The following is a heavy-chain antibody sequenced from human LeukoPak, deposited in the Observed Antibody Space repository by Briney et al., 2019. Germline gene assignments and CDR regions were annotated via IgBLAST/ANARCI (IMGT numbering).Heavy chain of an antibody. CDR2: IYYSGST. CDR3: ARSPYSYGYPFDY. J-gene: IGHJ4*02. Sequence: SETLSLTCTVSGGSISSYYWSWIRQPPGKGLEWIGYIYYSGSTNYNPSLKSRVTISVDTSKNQFSLKLSSVTAADTAVYYCARSPYSYGYPFDYWGQGTLVTVSS. D-gene: IGHD5-18*01. V-gene: IGHV4-59*01. CDR1: GGSISSYY.